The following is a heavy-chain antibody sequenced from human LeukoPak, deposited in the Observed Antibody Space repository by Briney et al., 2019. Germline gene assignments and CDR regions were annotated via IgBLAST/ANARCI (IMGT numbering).Heavy chain of an antibody. CDR3: ARDRGSGWPYYYGMDV. CDR1: GFTFSSYS. Sequence: GGSLRLSCAASGFTFSSYSMNWVRQAPGKGLEWGSSISSSSSYIYYADSVKGRFTISRDNAKNSLYLQMNSLRAEDTAVYYCARDRGSGWPYYYGMDVWGQGTTVTVSS. J-gene: IGHJ6*02. CDR2: ISSSSSYI. D-gene: IGHD6-19*01. V-gene: IGHV3-21*01.